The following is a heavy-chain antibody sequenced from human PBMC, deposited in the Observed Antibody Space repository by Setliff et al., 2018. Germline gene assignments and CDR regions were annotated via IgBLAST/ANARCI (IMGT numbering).Heavy chain of an antibody. D-gene: IGHD6-19*01. CDR1: GGTFINYA. V-gene: IGHV7-4-1*02. J-gene: IGHJ6*03. CDR3: ARDSSGWSGFSRLVGVYYYYMDV. CDR2: INTNTGNP. Sequence: ASVKVSCKASGGTFINYAISWVRQAPGQGLEWMGGINTNTGNPTYAQGFTGRFVFSLDTSVSTAYLQISSLKAEDTAVYYCARDSSGWSGFSRLVGVYYYYMDVWGKGTTVTVSS.